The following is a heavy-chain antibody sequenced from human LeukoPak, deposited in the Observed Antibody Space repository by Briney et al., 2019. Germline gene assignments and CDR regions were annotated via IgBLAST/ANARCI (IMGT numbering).Heavy chain of an antibody. Sequence: GGSLRLSCAASGFTFSTCWMNWVRQTPGKGLVWVSRININGSFTSYADSVKGRFTISRDNAKNTLYLQMNSLRAEDTAVYYCARAFGDKWGQGTLVTVSS. CDR3: ARAFGDK. D-gene: IGHD2/OR15-2a*01. V-gene: IGHV3-74*01. J-gene: IGHJ4*02. CDR1: GFTFSTCW. CDR2: ININGSFT.